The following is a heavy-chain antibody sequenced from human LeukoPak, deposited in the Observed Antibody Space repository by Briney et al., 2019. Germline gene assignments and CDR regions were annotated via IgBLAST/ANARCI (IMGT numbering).Heavy chain of an antibody. D-gene: IGHD6-19*01. Sequence: GRSLRLACTASGFTFGDYVMSWVRQAPGKVLEWIGFIRSKAYGGTTEYAASVKGRFTISRDDSKSIAYLQMNSLKTEDTAVYYCTRVDNSGWYEVYWGQGTLVTVSS. CDR1: GFTFGDYV. V-gene: IGHV3-49*04. CDR2: IRSKAYGGTT. CDR3: TRVDNSGWYEVY. J-gene: IGHJ4*02.